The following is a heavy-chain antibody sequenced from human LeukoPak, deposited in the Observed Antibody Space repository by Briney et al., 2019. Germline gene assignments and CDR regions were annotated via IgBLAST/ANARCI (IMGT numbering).Heavy chain of an antibody. CDR2: ISYDGSNK. Sequence: GGSLRLSCAASGFTFSSYGMHWVRQAPGKGLEWVAVISYDGSNKYYADSVKGRFTISRDDSKNTLYLQMNSLRAEDTAVYYCAKAGNGYSSGWYYFDYWGQGTLVTVSS. V-gene: IGHV3-30*18. D-gene: IGHD6-19*01. CDR1: GFTFSSYG. CDR3: AKAGNGYSSGWYYFDY. J-gene: IGHJ4*02.